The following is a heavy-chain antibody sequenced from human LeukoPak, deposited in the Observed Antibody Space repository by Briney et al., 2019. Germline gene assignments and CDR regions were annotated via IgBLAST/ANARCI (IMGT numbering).Heavy chain of an antibody. V-gene: IGHV1-8*01. Sequence: WASVKVSCKASGYTFTSYDINWVRQATGQGLEWMGWMNPNSGNTGYAQKFQGRVTMTRNTSISTAYMELSSLRSEDTAVYYCASYYYDSSGYLSDAFDIWGQGTMVTVSS. CDR2: MNPNSGNT. CDR3: ASYYYDSSGYLSDAFDI. J-gene: IGHJ3*02. CDR1: GYTFTSYD. D-gene: IGHD3-22*01.